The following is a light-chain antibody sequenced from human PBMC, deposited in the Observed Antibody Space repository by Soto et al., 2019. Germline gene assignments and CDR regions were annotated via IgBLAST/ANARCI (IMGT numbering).Light chain of an antibody. V-gene: IGKV3D-20*02. CDR1: QTVSNNY. Sequence: EILLTQSPGTLSLSPGARANLSCRASQTVSNNYLAWSKQHPGQDPSLLIYAESNRATVIPARFSGSCSGTYFILTISRLDPDDSAVYCCQHRSNWPTFGQGTRLEIK. CDR3: QHRSNWPT. CDR2: AES. J-gene: IGKJ5*01.